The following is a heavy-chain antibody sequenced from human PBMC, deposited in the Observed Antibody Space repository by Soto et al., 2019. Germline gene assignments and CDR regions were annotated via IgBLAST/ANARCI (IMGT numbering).Heavy chain of an antibody. D-gene: IGHD5-18*01. CDR2: IYYSGST. CDR3: ARGYSYGEAFDY. V-gene: IGHV4-61*01. Sequence: SETLSLTCNVSCGSVSRGSYYWSWIRQPPGKGLAWSGYIYYSGSTIYNPSLKSRVTISVETSKNQFSLKLSSVTAADTAVYYCARGYSYGEAFDYWGQGTLVTAPQ. J-gene: IGHJ4*02. CDR1: CGSVSRGSYY.